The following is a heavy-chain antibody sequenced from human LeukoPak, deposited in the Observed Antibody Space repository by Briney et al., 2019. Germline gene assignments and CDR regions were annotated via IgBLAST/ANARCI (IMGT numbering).Heavy chain of an antibody. Sequence: PSETLSLTCAVYGGSFSGYYWSWIRQPPGKGLEWIGEINHSGSTNYNPSLKSRVTISVDTSKNQFSLKLSSVTAADTAVYYCARDGVGATLDYWGQGTLVTVSS. CDR3: ARDGVGATLDY. CDR2: INHSGST. CDR1: GGSFSGYY. V-gene: IGHV4-34*01. J-gene: IGHJ4*02. D-gene: IGHD1-26*01.